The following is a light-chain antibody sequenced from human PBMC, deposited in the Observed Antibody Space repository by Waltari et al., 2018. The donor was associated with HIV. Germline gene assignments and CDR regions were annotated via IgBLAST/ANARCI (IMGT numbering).Light chain of an antibody. J-gene: IGLJ3*02. V-gene: IGLV2-14*03. CDR3: ASFTGDDTLL. CDR1: DSDFGLYTF. CDR2: DVD. Sequence: SAVTQPASVSGLPGQSITLSCTGGDSDFGLYTFVSWYQQHPGRVPRLILYDVDSRAPGISDRFSGSRSGPTASLNISRLRAEDEADYYCASFTGDDTLLFGGGTKVTVL.